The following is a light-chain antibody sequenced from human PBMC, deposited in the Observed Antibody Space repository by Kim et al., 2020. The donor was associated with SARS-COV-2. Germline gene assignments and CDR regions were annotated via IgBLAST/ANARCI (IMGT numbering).Light chain of an antibody. J-gene: IGLJ3*02. Sequence: HRVTISCTWSRSNSGAGYDVHWDQQLPGTAPKLLIYGNSNRPSGVPDRFAGSKSGTSASLAITGLQAEDEAEYYCQSYDSSLSGSVFGGGTQLTVL. V-gene: IGLV1-40*01. CDR3: QSYDSSLSGSV. CDR2: GNS. CDR1: RSNSGAGYD.